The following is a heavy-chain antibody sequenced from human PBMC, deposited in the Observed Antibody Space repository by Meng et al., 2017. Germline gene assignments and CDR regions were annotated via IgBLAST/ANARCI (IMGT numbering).Heavy chain of an antibody. CDR1: DFPFSLYA. D-gene: IGHD1-26*01. J-gene: IGHJ4*02. Sequence: VESAGGACRTGRSMSLSCEAVDFPFSLYAMHWVRQAPGKGLEWVSVISYDGSNKYYADAVQGRFTISRDNSKNTLYLQMNSLRAEDTAVYYCARDPDIVGATHFDYWGQGTLVTVSS. CDR2: ISYDGSNK. V-gene: IGHV3-30*01. CDR3: ARDPDIVGATHFDY.